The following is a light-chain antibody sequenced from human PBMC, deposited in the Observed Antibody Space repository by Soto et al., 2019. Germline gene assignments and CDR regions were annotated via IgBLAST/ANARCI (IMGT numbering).Light chain of an antibody. V-gene: IGLV2-14*01. J-gene: IGLJ1*01. CDR1: TNDVGGYNY. Sequence: QSALTQPASVSGSPGQSITISCTGTTNDVGGYNYVSWYQQHPGKAPKLLIFEVTSRPSGVSHRFSGSKSGNTASLTISALQAEDEADYFCNSSTSSTSLPYVFGTGTKLTVL. CDR3: NSSTSSTSLPYV. CDR2: EVT.